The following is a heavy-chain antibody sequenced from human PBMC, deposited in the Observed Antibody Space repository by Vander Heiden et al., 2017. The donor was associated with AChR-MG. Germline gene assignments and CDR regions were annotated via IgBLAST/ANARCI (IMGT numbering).Heavy chain of an antibody. CDR2: IIPIFGTA. V-gene: IGHV1-69*01. D-gene: IGHD2-15*01. Sequence: QVQLVQSGAEVKKPGSSVKVSCKASGGTFSSYDISWVRQAPGQGLEWMGGIIPIFGTANYAQKFQGRVTITADESTSTAYMGLSSLRSEDTAVYYCARVSSLSGVVVVAATAKYNWFDPWGQGTLVTVSS. CDR1: GGTFSSYD. J-gene: IGHJ5*02. CDR3: ARVSSLSGVVVVAATAKYNWFDP.